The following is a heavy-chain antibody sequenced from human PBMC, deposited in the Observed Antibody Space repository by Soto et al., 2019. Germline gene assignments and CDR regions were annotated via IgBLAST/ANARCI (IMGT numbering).Heavy chain of an antibody. CDR1: GGTFSSYA. CDR3: ARGGLGYCSGGSCYGMDV. V-gene: IGHV1-69*01. J-gene: IGHJ6*02. Sequence: VKVSCKASGGTFSSYAISWVRQAPGQGLEWMGGIIPIFGTANYAQKFQGRVTITADESTSTAYMELSSLRSEDTAVYYCARGGLGYCSGGSCYGMDVSGQGTTVTVSS. D-gene: IGHD2-15*01. CDR2: IIPIFGTA.